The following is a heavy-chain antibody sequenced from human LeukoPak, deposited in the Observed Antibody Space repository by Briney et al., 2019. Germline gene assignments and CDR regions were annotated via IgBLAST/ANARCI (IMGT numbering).Heavy chain of an antibody. CDR1: GFTFSSYA. J-gene: IGHJ3*02. D-gene: IGHD3-22*01. V-gene: IGHV3-23*01. Sequence: PGGSPRLSCAASGFTFSSYAMSWVRQAPGKGLEWVSAISGSGGSTAYADSVKGRFTISRDGSKSTLYLEMNSLRGEDTALYYCAKVTGLSDYYDSSGYYYNAFDIWGQGTMVAVSS. CDR3: AKVTGLSDYYDSSGYYYNAFDI. CDR2: ISGSGGST.